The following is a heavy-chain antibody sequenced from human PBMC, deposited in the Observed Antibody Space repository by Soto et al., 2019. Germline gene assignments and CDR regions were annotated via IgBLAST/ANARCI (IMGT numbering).Heavy chain of an antibody. J-gene: IGHJ4*02. CDR3: ESGYYGSGSSHKFDY. D-gene: IGHD3-10*01. Sequence: QVQLQQWGAGLLKPSETLSLTCAVYGGSFSGYYWSWLRQPPGKGLEWIGEINHSGSPNYNPSPKSRVTISVDTSKNQCSLKLSSVTAADTAVYYGESGYYGSGSSHKFDYWGQGTLVTVSS. CDR2: INHSGSP. CDR1: GGSFSGYY. V-gene: IGHV4-34*01.